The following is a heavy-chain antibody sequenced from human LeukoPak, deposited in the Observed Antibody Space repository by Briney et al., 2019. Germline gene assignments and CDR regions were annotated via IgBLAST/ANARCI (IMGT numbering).Heavy chain of an antibody. CDR3: ARELWSGKRYCTSCATTSPDAFDI. CDR1: GGTFSSYA. CDR2: IIPIFGTA. Sequence: ASVKVSCKASGGTFSSYAISWVRQAPGQGLEWMGRIIPIFGTANYAQKFQGRVTITTDESTSTAYMELSSLRSEDTDVYYCARELWSGKRYCTSCATTSPDAFDIWGQGTMVTVSS. V-gene: IGHV1-69*05. D-gene: IGHD2-2*01. J-gene: IGHJ3*02.